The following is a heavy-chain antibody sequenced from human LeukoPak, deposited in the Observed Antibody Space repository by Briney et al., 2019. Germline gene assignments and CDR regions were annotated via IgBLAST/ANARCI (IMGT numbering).Heavy chain of an antibody. CDR1: GFTFSSYW. CDR3: ARDCSGGSYYSYDAFDI. J-gene: IGHJ3*02. D-gene: IGHD2-15*01. Sequence: GGSLRLSCAASGFTFSSYWMSWIRQAPGKGLEWVSYISSSGSTIYYADSVKGRFTISRDNAKNSLYLQMNSLRAEDTAVYYCARDCSGGSYYSYDAFDIWGQGTMVTVSS. CDR2: ISSSGSTI. V-gene: IGHV3-11*01.